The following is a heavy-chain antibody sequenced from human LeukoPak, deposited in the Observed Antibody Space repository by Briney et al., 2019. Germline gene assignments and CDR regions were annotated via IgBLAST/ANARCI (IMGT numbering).Heavy chain of an antibody. V-gene: IGHV3-20*04. CDR2: INWNGGST. J-gene: IGHJ4*02. Sequence: GGSLRLSCAASGFIFDDYGMSWVRQAPGKGLEWVSGINWNGGSTNYADSVKGRFTISRDNAKNSLYLQMHSLRAEDTALYYCARASHYDILTGTDYWGQGTVVTVSS. CDR1: GFIFDDYG. D-gene: IGHD3-9*01. CDR3: ARASHYDILTGTDY.